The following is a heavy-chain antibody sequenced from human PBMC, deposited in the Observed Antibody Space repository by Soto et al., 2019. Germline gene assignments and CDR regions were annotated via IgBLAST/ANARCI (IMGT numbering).Heavy chain of an antibody. Sequence: EVQLVESGGGLVKPGGSLRLSCAASGFTFSSYSMNWVRQAPGKGLEWVSSISSSSSYIYYADSVKGRFTISRDNAKNSLYLQMNSLRAEDTAVYYCARDGELPYYYYGMDVWGQGTTVTVSS. J-gene: IGHJ6*02. CDR2: ISSSSSYI. D-gene: IGHD1-26*01. V-gene: IGHV3-21*01. CDR1: GFTFSSYS. CDR3: ARDGELPYYYYGMDV.